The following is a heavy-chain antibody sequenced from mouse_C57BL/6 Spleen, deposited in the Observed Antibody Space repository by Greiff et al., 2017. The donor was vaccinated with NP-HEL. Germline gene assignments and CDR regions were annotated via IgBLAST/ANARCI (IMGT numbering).Heavy chain of an antibody. CDR1: GYTFTDYY. Sequence: EVQLQQSGPELVKPGASVKISCKASGYTFTDYYMNWVKQSHGKSLEWIGDINPNNGGTSYNQKFKGKVTLTVDKSSSTAYMELRSLTSEDSAVYDCARRGTTVTGPWFAYWGQGTLATVSA. J-gene: IGHJ3*01. D-gene: IGHD1-1*01. V-gene: IGHV1-26*01. CDR3: ARRGTTVTGPWFAY. CDR2: INPNNGGT.